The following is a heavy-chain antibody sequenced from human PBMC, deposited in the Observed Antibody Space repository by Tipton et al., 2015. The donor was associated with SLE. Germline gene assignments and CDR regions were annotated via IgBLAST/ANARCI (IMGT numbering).Heavy chain of an antibody. CDR2: IRYDGSNK. V-gene: IGHV3-30*02. D-gene: IGHD2/OR15-2a*01. Sequence: GSLRLSCAASGFTFSSYGMHWVRQAPGKGLEWVAFIRYDGSNKYYADSVKGRFTISRDNSKNTLYLQMNSLRAEDTAVYYCAKFPESPNIAALSRWFDPWGQGTLVTVSS. J-gene: IGHJ5*02. CDR1: GFTFSSYG. CDR3: AKFPESPNIAALSRWFDP.